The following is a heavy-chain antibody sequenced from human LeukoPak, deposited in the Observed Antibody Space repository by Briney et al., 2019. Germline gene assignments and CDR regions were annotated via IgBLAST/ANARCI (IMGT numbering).Heavy chain of an antibody. CDR1: GFTFSSYW. Sequence: GGSLRLSCAASGFTFSSYWMSWVRQAPGKGLEWVANIKQDGSEKDYVDSVKGRFTISRDNAKNSLYLQMNSLRAEDTAVYYCARSGRGGAFDMWGQGTMVTVSS. CDR2: IKQDGSEK. J-gene: IGHJ3*02. D-gene: IGHD1-26*01. V-gene: IGHV3-7*01. CDR3: ARSGRGGAFDM.